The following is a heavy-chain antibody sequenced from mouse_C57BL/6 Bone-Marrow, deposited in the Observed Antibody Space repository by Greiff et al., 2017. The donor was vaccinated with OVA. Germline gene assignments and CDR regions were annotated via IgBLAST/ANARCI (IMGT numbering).Heavy chain of an antibody. CDR3: ARGVGGYFDY. D-gene: IGHD1-3*01. V-gene: IGHV5-4*01. CDR2: ISDGGSYT. J-gene: IGHJ2*01. CDR1: GFTFSSYA. Sequence: EVQVVESGGGLVKPGGSLKLSCAASGFTFSSYAMSWVRQTPEKRLEWVATISDGGSYTYYPDNVKGRFTISRDNAKNNLYLQMSHLKSEDTAMYYCARGVGGYFDYWGQGTTLTVSS.